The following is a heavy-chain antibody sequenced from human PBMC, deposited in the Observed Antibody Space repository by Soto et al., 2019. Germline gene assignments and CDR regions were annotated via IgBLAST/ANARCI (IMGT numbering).Heavy chain of an antibody. V-gene: IGHV1-2*02. Sequence: QLHLVQSGAVVKKPGASVTVSCSASGYPVTAYYMHWVRQAPGRGLEWMGGINPATGAAKYTQTLQGRVTMTRDTPTSTVFMELSGLTSEDTAVFYCARGGGVGVAGSAAFDMWGQGTLVTVSS. CDR2: INPATGAA. CDR1: GYPVTAYY. CDR3: ARGGGVGVAGSAAFDM. D-gene: IGHD3-3*01. J-gene: IGHJ3*02.